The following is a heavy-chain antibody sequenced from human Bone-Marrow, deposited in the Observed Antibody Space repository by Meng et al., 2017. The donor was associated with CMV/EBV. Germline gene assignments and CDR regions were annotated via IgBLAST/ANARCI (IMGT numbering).Heavy chain of an antibody. CDR1: GYTFTSYG. Sequence: ASVKVSCKASGYTFTSYGISWVRQAPGQGLEWMGWISAYNGNTNYAQKLQGRVTMTTDTSTSTAYMELRSLRSDDTAVYYCARADYCSSTSCYTGGYYYGMDVWGQGTTVTVSS. CDR3: ARADYCSSTSCYTGGYYYGMDV. D-gene: IGHD2-2*02. CDR2: ISAYNGNT. V-gene: IGHV1-18*01. J-gene: IGHJ6*02.